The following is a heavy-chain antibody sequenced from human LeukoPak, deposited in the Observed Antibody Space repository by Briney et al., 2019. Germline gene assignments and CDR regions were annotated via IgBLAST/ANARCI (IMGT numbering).Heavy chain of an antibody. V-gene: IGHV1-69*13. CDR3: ARDYKDCSSTPCYYGMDV. CDR2: IIPIFGTA. D-gene: IGHD2-2*01. J-gene: IGHJ6*02. Sequence: SVKVSCKASGYTFTSYYMHWVRQAPGQGLEWMGGIIPIFGTANYAQKFQGRVTITADESTSTAYMELSSLRSEDTAVYYCARDYKDCSSTPCYYGMDVWGQGTTVTVSS. CDR1: GYTFTSYY.